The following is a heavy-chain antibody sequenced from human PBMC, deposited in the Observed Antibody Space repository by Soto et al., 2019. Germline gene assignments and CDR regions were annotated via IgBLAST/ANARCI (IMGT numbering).Heavy chain of an antibody. J-gene: IGHJ4*02. V-gene: IGHV1-8*01. Sequence: QVQLVQSGAEVKKPGASVKVSCKASGYTFTSYDINWVRQATGQGLEWMGWMNPNSGNTGYAQKFQGRVTMTRNTSISTAYMELSSLRSEDTAVYYCATWTYYDFWSGYFWSSGGYFDYWGQGTLVTVSS. CDR2: MNPNSGNT. D-gene: IGHD3-3*01. CDR3: ATWTYYDFWSGYFWSSGGYFDY. CDR1: GYTFTSYD.